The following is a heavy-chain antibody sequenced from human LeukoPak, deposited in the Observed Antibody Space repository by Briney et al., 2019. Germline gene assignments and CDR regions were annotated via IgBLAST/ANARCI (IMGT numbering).Heavy chain of an antibody. J-gene: IGHJ4*02. CDR1: GGSISSGSYY. V-gene: IGHV4-61*02. CDR3: ARSESDFWSGGGGY. CDR2: IYTSGST. Sequence: SATLSLTCTVSGGSISSGSYYWSWIRQPAGKGLEWIGRIYTSGSTNYHPSLKSRVTIQVDTSKNQFSLKLSSVTAADTAVYYCARSESDFWSGGGGYWGQGTLVTVSS. D-gene: IGHD3-3*01.